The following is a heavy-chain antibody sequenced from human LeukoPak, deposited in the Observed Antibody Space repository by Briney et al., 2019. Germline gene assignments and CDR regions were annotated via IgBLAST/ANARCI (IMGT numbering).Heavy chain of an antibody. CDR1: GYTFTSYG. CDR3: ARDIVLMVYATSDAFDI. CDR2: ISAYNGNT. J-gene: IGHJ3*02. D-gene: IGHD2-8*01. V-gene: IGHV1-18*01. Sequence: ASVKVSCKASGYTFTSYGISWVRQAPGQGLEWMGWISAYNGNTNYAQKLQGRVTMTTDTSTSTAYMELRSLRSDDTAVYYCARDIVLMVYATSDAFDIWGQGTMVTVSS.